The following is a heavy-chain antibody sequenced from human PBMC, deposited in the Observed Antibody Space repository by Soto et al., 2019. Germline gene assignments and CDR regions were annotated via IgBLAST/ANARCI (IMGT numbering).Heavy chain of an antibody. Sequence: QVQLVQSGAEVKKPGSSVKVSCRASGGTFSNYAISWVRQAPGQGLEWMGGIIPLFGTANYVQKFQGRVKITADKSTSTAYMELNSLRSEDTAVYYCARGSTTNWYFDLWGRGTLVTVSS. CDR3: ARGSTTNWYFDL. J-gene: IGHJ2*01. D-gene: IGHD1-1*01. V-gene: IGHV1-69*06. CDR1: GGTFSNYA. CDR2: IIPLFGTA.